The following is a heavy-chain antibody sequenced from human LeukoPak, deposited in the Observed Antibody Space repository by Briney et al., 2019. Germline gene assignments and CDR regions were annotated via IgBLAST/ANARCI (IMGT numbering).Heavy chain of an antibody. Sequence: TSETLSLTCTVSGGSISSYYWSWIRQPPGKGLEGIGYIYYSGSTNYNPSLKSRVTISVGTSKNQFSLKLSSVTAADTAVYYCARDARGYDEGINWFDPWGQGTLVTVSS. D-gene: IGHD5-12*01. J-gene: IGHJ5*02. CDR2: IYYSGST. CDR3: ARDARGYDEGINWFDP. V-gene: IGHV4-59*01. CDR1: GGSISSYY.